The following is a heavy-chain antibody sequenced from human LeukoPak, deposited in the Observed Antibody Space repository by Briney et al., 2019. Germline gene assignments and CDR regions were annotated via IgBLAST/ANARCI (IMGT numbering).Heavy chain of an antibody. V-gene: IGHV3-30*18. CDR2: ISYDGSNK. CDR3: AKDPGYDFSWFDP. J-gene: IGHJ5*02. D-gene: IGHD3-3*01. CDR1: GFTFSSYG. Sequence: GRSLRLSCAASGFTFSSYGMHWVRQAPGKGLEWVAVISYDGSNKYYADSVKGRFTISRDNSKNTLYLQMNSLRAEDTAVYYCAKDPGYDFSWFDPWGQGTLVTVSS.